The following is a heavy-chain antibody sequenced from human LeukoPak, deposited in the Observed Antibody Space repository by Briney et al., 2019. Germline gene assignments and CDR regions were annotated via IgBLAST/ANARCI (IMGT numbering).Heavy chain of an antibody. CDR3: TTGSIVGATNDY. Sequence: GGSLRLSCAASGFTFSNAWMSWVHQAPGKGLEWVGRIKSKTDGGTTDYAAPVKGRFTISRDDSKNTLYLQMNSLKTEDTAVYYCTTGSIVGATNDYWGQGTLVTVSS. CDR2: IKSKTDGGTT. V-gene: IGHV3-15*01. J-gene: IGHJ4*02. CDR1: GFTFSNAW. D-gene: IGHD1-26*01.